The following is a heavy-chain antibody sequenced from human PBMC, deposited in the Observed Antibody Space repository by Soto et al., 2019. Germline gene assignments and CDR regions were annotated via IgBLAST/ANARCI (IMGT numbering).Heavy chain of an antibody. Sequence: QVQLQESGPGLVKPSQTLSLTCTVSGGSISSGGYYWSWIRQHPGKGVEWIGYIYYSGSTYYNPSHKTRVTISVDTSKNQFPLKLSSVTAADTAVYYCAAQRLLLSYGMDVWGQGTTVTVSS. D-gene: IGHD2-15*01. CDR2: IYYSGST. CDR3: AAQRLLLSYGMDV. J-gene: IGHJ6*02. V-gene: IGHV4-31*03. CDR1: GGSISSGGYY.